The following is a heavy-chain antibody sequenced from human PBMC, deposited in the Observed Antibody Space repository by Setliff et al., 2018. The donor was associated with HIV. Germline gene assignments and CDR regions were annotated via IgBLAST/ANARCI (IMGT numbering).Heavy chain of an antibody. CDR2: IRHDGSQK. D-gene: IGHD2-15*01. CDR1: VFTFNNYG. J-gene: IGHJ6*02. V-gene: IGHV3-30*02. CDR3: AKDVCSGAYCYAYYYYGMDV. Sequence: LRLSCAASVFTFNNYGMNWVRQAPGKGLEWVAFIRHDGSQKYYVDSVKGRFTISRDNSKNTLYLQMNSLRVEDTAVCYCAKDVCSGAYCYAYYYYGMDVWGQGTMVTVSS.